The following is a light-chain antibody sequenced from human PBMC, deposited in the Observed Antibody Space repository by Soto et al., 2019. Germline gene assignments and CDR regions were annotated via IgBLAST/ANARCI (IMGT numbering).Light chain of an antibody. V-gene: IGLV3-10*01. CDR1: ALPKKN. J-gene: IGLJ2*01. CDR2: GDN. CDR3: YSTDSSNSRGV. Sequence: SYELTQPPSVLVSPGQTARITCSGDALPKKNAYWYQQRSGQAPVLVIYGDNKRPSGIPERFSVSSSGTVATLTISGAQVEDEADYFCYSTDSSNSRGVFGGGTQLTVL.